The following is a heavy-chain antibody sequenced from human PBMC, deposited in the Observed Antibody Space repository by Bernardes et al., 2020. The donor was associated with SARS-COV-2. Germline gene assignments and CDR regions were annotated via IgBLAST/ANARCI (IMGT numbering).Heavy chain of an antibody. Sequence: SETLSLTCSVSGGSISSYYWSWLRQPPGKGLEWIGYIYYSGSTKYNPSLKSRVTISVDTSKNHFSLKVSSVTAADTAVYYCARHSGSYSGFAFDIWGQGTMVTVSS. D-gene: IGHD1-26*01. CDR3: ARHSGSYSGFAFDI. CDR1: GGSISSYY. CDR2: IYYSGST. J-gene: IGHJ3*02. V-gene: IGHV4-59*08.